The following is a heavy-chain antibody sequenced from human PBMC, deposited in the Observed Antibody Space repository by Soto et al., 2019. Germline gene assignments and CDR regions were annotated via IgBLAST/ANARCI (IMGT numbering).Heavy chain of an antibody. V-gene: IGHV3-30*18. CDR3: AKDLNDFWSGYTYYYYYYGMDV. J-gene: IGHJ6*01. CDR1: GFTFSSYG. CDR2: ISYDGSNK. Sequence: GGSLRLSCAASGFTFSSYGMHWVRQAPGKGLEWVAVISYDGSNKYYADSVKGRFTISRDNSKNTLYLQMNSLRAEDTAVYYCAKDLNDFWSGYTYYYYYYGMDVWGQGTTVTVSS. D-gene: IGHD3-3*01.